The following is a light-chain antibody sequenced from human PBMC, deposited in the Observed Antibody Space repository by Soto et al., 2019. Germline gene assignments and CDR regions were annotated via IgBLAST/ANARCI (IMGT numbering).Light chain of an antibody. CDR1: PSVANF. V-gene: IGKV3-11*01. CDR2: GAF. J-gene: IGKJ5*01. CDR3: QQRNVWPPVT. Sequence: EIVLIQSPATLSLSPGERATLSCRASPSVANFVPWYQQKPGQAPRLLIYGAFNRATGIPARFSGSGSGTDFTLTISSLEPEDAAVYYCQQRNVWPPVTFGQGTRLEIK.